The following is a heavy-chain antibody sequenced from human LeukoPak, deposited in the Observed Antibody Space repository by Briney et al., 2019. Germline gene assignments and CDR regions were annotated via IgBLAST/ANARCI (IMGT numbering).Heavy chain of an antibody. J-gene: IGHJ4*02. CDR2: IYYSGST. V-gene: IGHV4-39*01. CDR3: ARHRYSSFHLQGFSFDY. CDR1: AGSISSSSYY. D-gene: IGHD6-13*01. Sequence: SETLSLTCTVSAGSISSSSYYWGWIRQPPGKGLEWIGSIYYSGSTYYNPSLKSRVTISVDTSKNQFSLKLSSVTAADTAVYYCARHRYSSFHLQGFSFDYWGQGTLVTVSS.